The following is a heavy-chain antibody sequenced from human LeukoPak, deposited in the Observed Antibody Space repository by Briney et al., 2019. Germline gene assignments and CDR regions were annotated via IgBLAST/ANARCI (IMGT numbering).Heavy chain of an antibody. CDR1: GFTFSSYA. CDR2: ISGSGGSI. Sequence: PGGSLRLSCAASGFTFSSYAMSWVRQAPGKGLEGVSAISGSGGSIYYADSVRGRFTISRDNSKNTLYLQMNSLRAEDTAVYYCAKALLTYSSSSDYWGQGTLVTVSS. D-gene: IGHD6-6*01. V-gene: IGHV3-23*01. J-gene: IGHJ4*02. CDR3: AKALLTYSSSSDY.